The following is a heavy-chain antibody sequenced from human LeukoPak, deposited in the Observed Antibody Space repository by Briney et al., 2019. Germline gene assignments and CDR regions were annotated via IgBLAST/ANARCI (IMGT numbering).Heavy chain of an antibody. J-gene: IGHJ4*02. CDR3: ARAPPSTVTTHPFDY. CDR1: GDTFSSYA. V-gene: IGHV1-69*13. CDR2: IIPIFGTA. D-gene: IGHD4-11*01. Sequence: SVKVSCKASGDTFSSYAISWVRQAPGQGLEWMGGIIPIFGTANYAQKFQGRVTITADESTSTAYMELSSLRSEDTAVYYCARAPPSTVTTHPFDYWGQGTLVTVSS.